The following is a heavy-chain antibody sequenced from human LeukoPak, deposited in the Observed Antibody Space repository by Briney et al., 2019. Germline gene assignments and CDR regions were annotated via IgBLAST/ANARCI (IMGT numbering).Heavy chain of an antibody. Sequence: KASETLSLTCTVSGGSISSSSYYWGWIRQPPGKGLEWIGSIYYSGSTYYNPSLKSRVTISVDTSKNQFSLKLSSVTAADTAVYYCARYMSMAPAFDIWGQGTMVTVSS. D-gene: IGHD2/OR15-2a*01. J-gene: IGHJ3*02. CDR1: GGSISSSSYY. V-gene: IGHV4-39*01. CDR2: IYYSGST. CDR3: ARYMSMAPAFDI.